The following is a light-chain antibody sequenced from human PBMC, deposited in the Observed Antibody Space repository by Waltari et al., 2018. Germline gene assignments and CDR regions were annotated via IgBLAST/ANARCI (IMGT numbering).Light chain of an antibody. Sequence: QSALTQPASVSGSPGQSITISCTGTSRDVGRFNYASWYQQYPGKAPQLLIYEVSYRPSGISNRFSGSKSGNTATLTISGLQAEDEADYYCSLYTTSNTGVFGTGTKVTVL. V-gene: IGLV2-14*01. CDR2: EVS. CDR1: SRDVGRFNY. J-gene: IGLJ1*01. CDR3: SLYTTSNTGV.